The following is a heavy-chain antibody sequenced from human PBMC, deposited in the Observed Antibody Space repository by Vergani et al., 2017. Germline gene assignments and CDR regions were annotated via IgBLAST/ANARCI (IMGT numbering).Heavy chain of an antibody. V-gene: IGHV3-9*01. CDR2: ISWNSGSI. Sequence: EVQLLESGGGLVQPGGSLRLSCAASGFTFDDYAMHWVRQAPGKGLEWVSGISWNSGSIGYADSVKGRFTISRDNAKNSLYLQMNSLRAGDTAVYYCARGAGTDYYFDYWGQGTLVTVSS. CDR3: ARGAGTDYYFDY. CDR1: GFTFDDYA. D-gene: IGHD6-19*01. J-gene: IGHJ4*02.